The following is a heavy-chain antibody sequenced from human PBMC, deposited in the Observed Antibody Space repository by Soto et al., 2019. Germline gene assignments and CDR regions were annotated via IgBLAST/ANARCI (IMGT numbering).Heavy chain of an antibody. J-gene: IGHJ5*02. CDR2: ILSNDDK. V-gene: IGHV2-26*01. Sequence: SGPTLVNPTETLTLTCTVSGVSLISAKLGVSWIRYPPVKALEWLAHILSNDDKSYSTSLDRRLTISKDTSKSQVVLTMTNLDPVDSGTYYCALIKDCSRTDCFLASFDPWGQGTLVTVSS. CDR3: ALIKDCSRTDCFLASFDP. CDR1: GVSLISAKLG. D-gene: IGHD2-2*01.